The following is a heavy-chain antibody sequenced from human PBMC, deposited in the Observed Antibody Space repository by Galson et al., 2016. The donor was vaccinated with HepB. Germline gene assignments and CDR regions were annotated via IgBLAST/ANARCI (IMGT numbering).Heavy chain of an antibody. CDR1: GFTVSNNY. Sequence: SLRLSCAASGFTVSNNYMSWVRQAPGKGLEWVSAISGSDGSTYYADSVKGRFTISRDNSKNTLYLQMNGLRAEDTAVYYCAKGQQLAYFDYWGQGTLVTVSS. V-gene: IGHV3-23*01. J-gene: IGHJ4*02. CDR2: ISGSDGST. D-gene: IGHD6-13*01. CDR3: AKGQQLAYFDY.